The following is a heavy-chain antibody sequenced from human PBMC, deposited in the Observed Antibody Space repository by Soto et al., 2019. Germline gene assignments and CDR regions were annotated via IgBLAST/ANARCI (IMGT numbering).Heavy chain of an antibody. D-gene: IGHD3-3*01. V-gene: IGHV4-34*01. J-gene: IGHJ4*02. Sequence: PSETLSLTCTVSGGSVRRGFYYWTWIRQPPGKGLEWIGEINHSGSTNYNPSLKSRVTISVDTSKNQFSLKLSSVTAADTAVYYCARVIRGWGETWSGYSPRLYYFDYWGQGTLVTVSS. CDR1: GGSVRRGFYY. CDR3: ARVIRGWGETWSGYSPRLYYFDY. CDR2: INHSGST.